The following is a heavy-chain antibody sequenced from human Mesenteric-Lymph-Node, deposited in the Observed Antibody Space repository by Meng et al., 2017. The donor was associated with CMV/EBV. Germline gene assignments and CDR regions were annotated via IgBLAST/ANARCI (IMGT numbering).Heavy chain of an antibody. CDR3: ARGSSYDILTGYFDY. CDR1: GGSFSGYY. D-gene: IGHD3-9*01. CDR2: INHSGST. V-gene: IGHV4-34*01. Sequence: VPFNPWGPGLLKPSETLSVTCAVYGGSFSGYYWNWIRQSPEKGLEWIGEINHSGSTTYNPSFTSRIIISVDTSTNQISLNMSSVTAADTAVYYCARGSSYDILTGYFDYWGQGALVTVSS. J-gene: IGHJ4*02.